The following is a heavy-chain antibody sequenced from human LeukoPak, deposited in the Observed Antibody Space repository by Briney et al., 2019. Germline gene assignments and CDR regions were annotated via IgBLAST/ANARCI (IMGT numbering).Heavy chain of an antibody. CDR1: GFTFTSCW. CDR3: ARVPGVTRYFDY. D-gene: IGHD4-11*01. V-gene: IGHV3-7*01. CDR2: IKQDGREK. J-gene: IGHJ4*02. Sequence: GGSLRLSCAASGFTFTSCWMSWVRQAPGKGLEWVASIKQDGREKYYVDSVKGRFTISRDNAKNSLYLQMNSLRAEDTAVCYCARVPGVTRYFDYWGQGTLVSVSS.